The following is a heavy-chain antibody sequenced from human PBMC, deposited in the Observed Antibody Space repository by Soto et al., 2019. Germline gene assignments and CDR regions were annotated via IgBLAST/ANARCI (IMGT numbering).Heavy chain of an antibody. V-gene: IGHV3-23*01. CDR3: AKDKGPGSYTNWCFDV. CDR1: GLTFSRFA. J-gene: IGHJ2*01. Sequence: EVQVFQSGGGLVQPGGSLRLSCAASGLTFSRFAMSWVRQAPGKGLEWVATIHGSGAITNYADSVRGRFTISRDNSKDTMNLQLNTLRVEDTAVYYCAKDKGPGSYTNWCFDVWGRGTLVTVSS. CDR2: IHGSGAIT. D-gene: IGHD3-10*01.